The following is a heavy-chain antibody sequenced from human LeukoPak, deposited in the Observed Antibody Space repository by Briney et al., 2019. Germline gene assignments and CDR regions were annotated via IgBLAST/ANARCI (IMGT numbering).Heavy chain of an antibody. CDR1: GFTFSSYG. CDR2: ISYDGSNK. D-gene: IGHD4-17*01. J-gene: IGHJ4*02. CDR3: AKDSLYGDYTTYFDY. Sequence: PGGSLRLSCAASGFTFSSYGVHWVRQAPGKGLEWVAVISYDGSNKYYADSVKGRFTISRDNSKNTLYLQMNSLRAEDTAVYYCAKDSLYGDYTTYFDYWGQGTLVTVSS. V-gene: IGHV3-30*18.